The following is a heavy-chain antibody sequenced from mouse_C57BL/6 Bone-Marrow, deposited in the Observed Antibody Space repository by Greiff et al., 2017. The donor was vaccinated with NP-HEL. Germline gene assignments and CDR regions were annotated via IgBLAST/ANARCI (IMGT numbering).Heavy chain of an antibody. V-gene: IGHV1-82*01. Sequence: QVQLQQSGPELVKPGASVKISCKASGYAFSSSWMNWVKQRPGKGLEWIGRIYPGDGDTNYNGKFKGKATLTADKSSRTAYMQLSSLTSEDSAVYFGAQEGELRLWFAYWGQGTLVTVSA. CDR2: IYPGDGDT. D-gene: IGHD2-4*01. CDR1: GYAFSSSW. J-gene: IGHJ3*01. CDR3: AQEGELRLWFAY.